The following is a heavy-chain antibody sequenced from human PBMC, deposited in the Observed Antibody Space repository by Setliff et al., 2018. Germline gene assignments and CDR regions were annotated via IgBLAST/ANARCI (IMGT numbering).Heavy chain of an antibody. Sequence: GESLKISCKGSGYSFTSHWIGWVCQMPGKGLELMGIIYPRDSDTRYSPSFQGQVTISADKSITTAYLQWSRLKVSGSGIYYCARGRRDGYKAGFDPWGQGTLVTVSS. J-gene: IGHJ5*02. D-gene: IGHD5-12*01. CDR1: GYSFTSHW. V-gene: IGHV5-51*01. CDR3: ARGRRDGYKAGFDP. CDR2: IYPRDSDT.